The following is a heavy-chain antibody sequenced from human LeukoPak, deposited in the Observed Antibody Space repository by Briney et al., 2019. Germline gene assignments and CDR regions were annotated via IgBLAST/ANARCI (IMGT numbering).Heavy chain of an antibody. CDR1: GGSFSGYY. CDR3: VRVGYNYYGSGSPKLTWFDP. CDR2: IYYSGIT. V-gene: IGHV4-34*01. Sequence: PSETLSLTCAVYGGSFSGYYWGWIRQPPGKGLEWIGSIYYSGITYYSGSIFYNPSLKSRVTITVDASKNEISLKLSSVTAADTAVFYCVRVGYNYYGSGSPKLTWFDPWGQGTLVTVSS. J-gene: IGHJ5*02. D-gene: IGHD3-10*01.